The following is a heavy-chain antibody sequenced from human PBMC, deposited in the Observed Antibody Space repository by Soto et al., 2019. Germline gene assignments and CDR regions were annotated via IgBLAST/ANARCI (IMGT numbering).Heavy chain of an antibody. D-gene: IGHD6-13*01. Sequence: EVQLVETGGGLIQPGGSLRLSCAASGFTVSSNYMSWVRQAPGKGLEWVSVIYSGGSTYYADSVKGRFTISRDNSKNTLYLQMNSLRAEDTAVYYCARDVSAAGTWWYFDLWGRGTLVTVSS. CDR2: IYSGGST. V-gene: IGHV3-53*02. J-gene: IGHJ2*01. CDR1: GFTVSSNY. CDR3: ARDVSAAGTWWYFDL.